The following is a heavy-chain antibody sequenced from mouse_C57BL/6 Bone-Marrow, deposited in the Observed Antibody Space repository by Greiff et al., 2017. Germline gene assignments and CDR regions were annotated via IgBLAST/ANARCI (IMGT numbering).Heavy chain of an antibody. CDR2: INPNNGCT. V-gene: IGHV1-18*01. Sequence: EVQLQQSGPELVKPGASVKIPCKASGYTFTDYNMAWVKQSHGKSLEWIGDINPNNGCTIYNQKFKGKATLTVDKSFSTAYMERRSLTSEDTAVYYWARYYDGSIDYWGQGTTLTVSS. J-gene: IGHJ2*01. CDR3: ARYYDGSIDY. D-gene: IGHD1-1*01. CDR1: GYTFTDYN.